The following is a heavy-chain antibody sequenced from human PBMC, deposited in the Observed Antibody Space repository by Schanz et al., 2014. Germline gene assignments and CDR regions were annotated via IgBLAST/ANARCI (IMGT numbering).Heavy chain of an antibody. V-gene: IGHV3-48*02. CDR3: ARDHPHRGVTGYYNDV. D-gene: IGHD3-9*01. Sequence: EVYLVESGGGLVQPGGSLRLSCAASGFTFFTYNMNWVRQAPGRGLEWISYIGSSSTTMYYADSVKGRFTISRDNAKNSLYLQINSLRDEDTAVYYCARDHPHRGVTGYYNDVWGQGTSVTVSS. CDR1: GFTFFTYN. J-gene: IGHJ6*02. CDR2: IGSSSTTM.